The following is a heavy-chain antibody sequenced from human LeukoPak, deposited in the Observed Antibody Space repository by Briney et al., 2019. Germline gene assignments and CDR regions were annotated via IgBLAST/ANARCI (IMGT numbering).Heavy chain of an antibody. CDR3: ARDRYGDYSGWFDP. J-gene: IGHJ5*02. Sequence: ASVKVSCKASGYTFSSYGISWVRQAPGQGLEWMGRINPNSGVTNSAQRFQGRVTMTRDTSISAVYMELSRLRSDDTAVYYCARDRYGDYSGWFDPWGQGTLVTVSS. CDR2: INPNSGVT. CDR1: GYTFSSYG. D-gene: IGHD4-17*01. V-gene: IGHV1-2*02.